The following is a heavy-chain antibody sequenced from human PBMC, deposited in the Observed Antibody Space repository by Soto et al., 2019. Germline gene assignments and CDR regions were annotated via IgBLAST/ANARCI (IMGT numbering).Heavy chain of an antibody. D-gene: IGHD3-9*01. J-gene: IGHJ6*03. Sequence: GGSVRLSCAASGFTFSSYAMSWVRQAPGKGLEWVSAISGSGGSTYYADSVKGRFTISRDNSKNTLYLQMNSLRAEDTAVYYCAKWVKSYDILTGYRNYMDLWGKGTTVTVSS. CDR2: ISGSGGST. CDR3: AKWVKSYDILTGYRNYMDL. CDR1: GFTFSSYA. V-gene: IGHV3-23*01.